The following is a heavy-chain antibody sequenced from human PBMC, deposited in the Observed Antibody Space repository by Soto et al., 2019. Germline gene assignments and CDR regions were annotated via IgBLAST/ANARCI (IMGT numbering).Heavy chain of an antibody. D-gene: IGHD2-15*01. V-gene: IGHV4-4*02. CDR1: SGTISSSNW. J-gene: IGHJ5*02. CDR3: AGLGMVAAHREFDP. CDR2: INQSGSP. Sequence: QVQLQESGPGLVKPSGTLSLTCAVSSGTISSSNWWTWVRQPPGKGLEWIGEINQSGSPNYNPSLRSRVTISVDKSKSQFFLKLSSVTAADTAIYYCAGLGMVAAHREFDPWDQGTLVTVSS.